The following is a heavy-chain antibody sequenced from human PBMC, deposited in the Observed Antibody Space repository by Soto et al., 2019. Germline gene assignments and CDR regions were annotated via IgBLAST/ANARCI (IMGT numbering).Heavy chain of an antibody. CDR1: GFTFSSYA. J-gene: IGHJ4*02. V-gene: IGHV3-33*01. CDR2: IWFDGSNK. CDR3: ARGQLPAATTYFEF. D-gene: IGHD2-15*01. Sequence: QVHLVESGGGVVQPGGSLRLSCAASGFTFSSYAIHWVRQAPGKGLEWVAIIWFDGSNKYYADSVKGRFSISRDNSENTRFLQMDRLRAEDAAVYYCARGQLPAATTYFEFWGQGTLVIVSS.